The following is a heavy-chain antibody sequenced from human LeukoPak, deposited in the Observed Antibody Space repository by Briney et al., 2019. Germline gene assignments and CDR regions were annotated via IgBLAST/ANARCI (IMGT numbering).Heavy chain of an antibody. CDR2: MSYDGSNR. CDR1: GFSFSSDA. Sequence: GGSLRLSCAASGFSFSSDALHWVRQAPGKGLEWVAVMSYDGSNRYYADSVKGRFTISRDNSKNTLYLQLNSLRAEDTAVYYCARGSSSWYPEHFDYWGQGTLVTVSS. J-gene: IGHJ4*02. V-gene: IGHV3-30*07. D-gene: IGHD6-13*01. CDR3: ARGSSSWYPEHFDY.